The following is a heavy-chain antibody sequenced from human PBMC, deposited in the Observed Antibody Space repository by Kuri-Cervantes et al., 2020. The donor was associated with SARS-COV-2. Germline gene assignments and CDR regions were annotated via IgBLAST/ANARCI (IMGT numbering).Heavy chain of an antibody. V-gene: IGHV4-39*01. CDR2: IYYSGST. Sequence: SETLSLTCTVSGGSISSSSYYWGWIRQPPGKGLEWIGSIYYSGSTYYNPSLKSRVTIPVDTSKNQFSLKLSSVTAADTAVYYCARTTIIYGFDYWGQGTLVTVSS. CDR3: ARTTIIYGFDY. D-gene: IGHD4-17*01. J-gene: IGHJ4*02. CDR1: GGSISSSSYY.